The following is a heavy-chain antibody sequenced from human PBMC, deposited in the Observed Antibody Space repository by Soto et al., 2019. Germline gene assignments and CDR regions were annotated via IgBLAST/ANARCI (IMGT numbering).Heavy chain of an antibody. Sequence: ASVKVSCKVSGYTLTELSMHWVRQAPGKGLEWMGGFDPKDGETIYAQKFQGRVTMTEDTSTDTAYMELSSLRSEDTAVYYCATVLPPYYDILTGYLFDYWGQGTLVTVSS. CDR2: FDPKDGET. D-gene: IGHD3-9*01. CDR3: ATVLPPYYDILTGYLFDY. CDR1: GYTLTELS. V-gene: IGHV1-24*01. J-gene: IGHJ4*02.